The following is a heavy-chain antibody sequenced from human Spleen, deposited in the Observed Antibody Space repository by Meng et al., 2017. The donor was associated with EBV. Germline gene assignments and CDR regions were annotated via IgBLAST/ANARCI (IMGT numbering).Heavy chain of an antibody. CDR1: VGSVSSGSYY. J-gene: IGHJ4*02. V-gene: IGHV4-61*01. D-gene: IGHD2-15*01. CDR3: ATWYCSGGSCYPGAFDS. CDR2: MYYGGST. Sequence: QGQLRGSGPGLVKPSGTLSLPRSFSVGSVSSGSYYWSWIRQPPGKGLECIGYMYYGGSTNYNPSLTSRVTISLDTSKNQFSLNLRSVTAADTAVYYCATWYCSGGSCYPGAFDSWGQGTLVTVSS.